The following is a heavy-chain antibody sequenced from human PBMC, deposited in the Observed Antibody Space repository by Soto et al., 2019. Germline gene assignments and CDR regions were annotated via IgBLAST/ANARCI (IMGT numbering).Heavy chain of an antibody. V-gene: IGHV3-73*01. CDR3: TSVYYDSSGYYYSGMDV. D-gene: IGHD3-22*01. J-gene: IGHJ6*02. CDR1: GFTFSGSA. Sequence: GGSLRLSCAASGFTFSGSAMHWVRQASGKGLEWVGRIRSKANSYATAYAASVKGRFTISRDDSKNTAYLQMNSLKTEETAVYYCTSVYYDSSGYYYSGMDVWGQGTTVTVSS. CDR2: IRSKANSYAT.